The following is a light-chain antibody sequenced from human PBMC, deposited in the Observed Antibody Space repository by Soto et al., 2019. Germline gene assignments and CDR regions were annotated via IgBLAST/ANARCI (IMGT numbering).Light chain of an antibody. CDR2: DAS. CDR1: QDISNY. J-gene: IGKJ4*01. V-gene: IGKV1-33*01. Sequence: DIQMTQSPSSLSASVGDIVTITGQASQDISNYLNWYQQKPGKAPKLLIYDASNLEAGVPSRFSGSGSRTDFTFTISSLQPEDIATYYCQQYDNLPRTFGGGTKVDIK. CDR3: QQYDNLPRT.